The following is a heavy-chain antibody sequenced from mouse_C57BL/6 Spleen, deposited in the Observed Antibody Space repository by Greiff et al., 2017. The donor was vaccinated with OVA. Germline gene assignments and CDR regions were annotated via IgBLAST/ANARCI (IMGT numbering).Heavy chain of an antibody. J-gene: IGHJ4*01. CDR1: GYTFTSYW. V-gene: IGHV1-82*01. CDR2: IYPGDGDT. Sequence: VQLQQPGTELVKPGASVKLSCKASGYTFTSYWMHWVKQRPGKGLEWIVRIYPGDGDTNYNGKFKGKATLTADKSSSTAYMQLSSLTSEDSAVYFCAYAMDYWGQGTSVTVSS. CDR3: AYAMDY.